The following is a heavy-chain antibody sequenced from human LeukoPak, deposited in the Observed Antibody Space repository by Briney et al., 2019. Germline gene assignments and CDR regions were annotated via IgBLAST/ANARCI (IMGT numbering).Heavy chain of an antibody. D-gene: IGHD2-15*01. CDR1: GGSISSYY. V-gene: IGHV4-59*01. CDR2: IYYSGST. J-gene: IGHJ5*02. CDR3: ARAPGYCSGGSCSNWFDP. Sequence: PSETLSLTCTVSGGSISSYYWSWIRQPPGKGLEWIGYIYYSGSTNYNPSLKSRVTISVDTSKNQFSLKLSSVTAADTAVYYCARAPGYCSGGSCSNWFDPWGQGTLVTVSS.